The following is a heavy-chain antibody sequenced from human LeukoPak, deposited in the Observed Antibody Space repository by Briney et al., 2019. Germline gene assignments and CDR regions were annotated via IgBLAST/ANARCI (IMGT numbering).Heavy chain of an antibody. V-gene: IGHV1-69*13. CDR1: GYTFTNYG. J-gene: IGHJ6*02. CDR3: ARSASVTSYYYCGMDV. Sequence: SVKVSCKASGYTFTNYGITWVRQAPGQGLEWMGGIIPIFGTANYAQKFQGRVTITADESTSTAYMELSSLRSEDTAVYYCARSASVTSYYYCGMDVWGQGTTVTVSS. CDR2: IIPIFGTA. D-gene: IGHD2/OR15-2a*01.